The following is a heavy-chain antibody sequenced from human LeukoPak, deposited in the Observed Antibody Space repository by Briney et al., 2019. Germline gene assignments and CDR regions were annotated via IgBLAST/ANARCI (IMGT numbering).Heavy chain of an antibody. V-gene: IGHV3-23*01. CDR3: ARGPPRRIVVVVAARVLDWFDP. CDR2: ISTSGGST. CDR1: GFTFSSYA. Sequence: PGGSLRLSCAASGFTFSSYAMSWVRQAPGKGLEWVSAISTSGGSTYYADFVKGRFTISRDNSKNTLYLQMNSLRAEDTAVYYCARGPPRRIVVVVAARVLDWFDPWGQGTLVTVSS. D-gene: IGHD2-15*01. J-gene: IGHJ5*02.